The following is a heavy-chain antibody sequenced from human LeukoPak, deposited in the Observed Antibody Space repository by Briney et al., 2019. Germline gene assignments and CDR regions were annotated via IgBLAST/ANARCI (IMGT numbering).Heavy chain of an antibody. CDR3: ASGYSYGFSGYFDY. CDR1: GGTFSSYA. D-gene: IGHD5-18*01. Sequence: ASVKVSCKASGGTFSSYAISWARQAPGQGLEWMGGIIPIFGTANYAQKFQGRVTITTDESTSTAYMELSSLRSEDTAVYYCASGYSYGFSGYFDYWGQGTLVTVSS. V-gene: IGHV1-69*05. CDR2: IIPIFGTA. J-gene: IGHJ4*02.